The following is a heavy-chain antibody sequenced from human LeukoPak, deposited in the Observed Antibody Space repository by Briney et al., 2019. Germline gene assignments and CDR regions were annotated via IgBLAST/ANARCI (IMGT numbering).Heavy chain of an antibody. CDR3: ASNRPCGSCYDLFY. D-gene: IGHD2-15*01. CDR1: GGTLGSYA. J-gene: IGHJ4*02. CDR2: IIPIFGTA. Sequence: SVKVSCKASGGTLGSYAISWVRQAPGQGLEWMGGIIPIFGTANYAQKFQGRVTITADESTSTAYMELSSLRSEDTAVYYCASNRPCGSCYDLFYWGQGTLVTVSS. V-gene: IGHV1-69*13.